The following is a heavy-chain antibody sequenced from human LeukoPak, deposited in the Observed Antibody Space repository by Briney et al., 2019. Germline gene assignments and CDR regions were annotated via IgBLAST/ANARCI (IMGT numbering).Heavy chain of an antibody. CDR3: AKDNRRHYTSGPNPDSLH. CDR2: ILNNGVNT. V-gene: IGHV3-21*04. Sequence: GRSLRLSCAASGFTFSSYAMTWVRQAPGMGLEWVSTILNNGVNTYHADSVKGRFTISRDNAKNSLYLQMNSLRVEDTAFYYCAKDNRRHYTSGPNPDSLHWGQGALVTVSS. CDR1: GFTFSSYA. J-gene: IGHJ4*02. D-gene: IGHD6-19*01.